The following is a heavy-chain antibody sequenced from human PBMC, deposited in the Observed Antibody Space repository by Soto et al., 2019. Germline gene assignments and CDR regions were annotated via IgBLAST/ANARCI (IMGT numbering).Heavy chain of an antibody. D-gene: IGHD3-22*01. J-gene: IGHJ4*02. CDR2: IAYDERRK. V-gene: IGHV3-30*04. Sequence: PGGSLRLSCAASGFTFSNYAMHWVRQAPGKGLELVAVIAYDERRKYYAESVRGRFTISRDNAKNTLYLQMSNLRAEATAVYYCARNLIGGITMIGLEIHHWGQGTLVTVSS. CDR1: GFTFSNYA. CDR3: ARNLIGGITMIGLEIHH.